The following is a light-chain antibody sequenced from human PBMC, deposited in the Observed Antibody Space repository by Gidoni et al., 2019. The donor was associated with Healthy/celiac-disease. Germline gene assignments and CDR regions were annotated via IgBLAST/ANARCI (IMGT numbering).Light chain of an antibody. V-gene: IGKV1-39*01. J-gene: IGKJ2*01. CDR1: QSISSY. CDR2: AAS. Sequence: DIQLTQSPSSLSASVGDRVTITCRASQSISSYLNWYQQKPGKAPKLLIYAASSLQSGVPSRFSSSGSGTDFTLTISSLQPEDFATYYCQQSYSTPPYTFGXGTKLEIK. CDR3: QQSYSTPPYT.